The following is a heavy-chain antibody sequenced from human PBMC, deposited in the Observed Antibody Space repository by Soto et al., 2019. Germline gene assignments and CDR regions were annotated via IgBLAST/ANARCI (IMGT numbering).Heavy chain of an antibody. Sequence: PGESVRISCKVSGDSFSKYWIVWVPQMPGKGLECMGIIYPSDSDTRYSPSFQCQVTISVDKSITTAYLQWRSLKASDTAMYFCAKFPVNCAGHCFFDYWGQGTMVTVSS. CDR2: IYPSDSDT. CDR1: GDSFSKYW. D-gene: IGHD2-21*02. J-gene: IGHJ4*02. CDR3: AKFPVNCAGHCFFDY. V-gene: IGHV5-51*01.